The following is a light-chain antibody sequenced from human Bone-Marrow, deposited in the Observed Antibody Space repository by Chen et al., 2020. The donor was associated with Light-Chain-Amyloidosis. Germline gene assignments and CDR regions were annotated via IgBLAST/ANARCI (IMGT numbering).Light chain of an antibody. J-gene: IGKJ1*01. Sequence: DIVMTQSPDSLAVSLGERATINCKSSQSVLYSSNNKNYFAWYQQKARQPPKLLIYWASTRESGVPDRFSGSGSGTDFSLTISSLQAEDWAVYYCQGDYTTPRTFGQGTKVEIK. CDR2: WAS. CDR1: QSVLYSSNNKNY. V-gene: IGKV4-1*01. CDR3: QGDYTTPRT.